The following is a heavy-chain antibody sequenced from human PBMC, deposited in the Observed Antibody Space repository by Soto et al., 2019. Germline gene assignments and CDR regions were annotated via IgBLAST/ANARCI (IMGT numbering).Heavy chain of an antibody. CDR2: VSPRFRRP. CDR3: ARVLYNASGSYSPYGMDV. D-gene: IGHD3-10*01. V-gene: IGHV1-69*01. J-gene: IGHJ6*02. CDR1: GVSFNNNG. Sequence: QVQLVQSGAEVKKPGSSVKVSCKTSGVSFNNNGIGWVRQAPGHGLEWMGGVSPRFRRPNYGPKFQGRSTITADASTGTVNMDLSSLTPEGTARYCWARVLYNASGSYSPYGMDVWGQGTTVTVSS.